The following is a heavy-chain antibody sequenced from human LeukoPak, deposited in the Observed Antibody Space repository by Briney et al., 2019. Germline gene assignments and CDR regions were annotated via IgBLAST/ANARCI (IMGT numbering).Heavy chain of an antibody. CDR1: GFTFSSYE. Sequence: GVSLRLSCAASGFTFSSYEMNWVRQAPGKGLEWVSYISSSGSTIYYADSVKGRLTISRDNAKNSLYLQMNSLRAEDTAVYYCARVERITMIVVALDYWGQGTLVTVSS. V-gene: IGHV3-48*03. CDR3: ARVERITMIVVALDY. D-gene: IGHD3-22*01. J-gene: IGHJ4*02. CDR2: ISSSGSTI.